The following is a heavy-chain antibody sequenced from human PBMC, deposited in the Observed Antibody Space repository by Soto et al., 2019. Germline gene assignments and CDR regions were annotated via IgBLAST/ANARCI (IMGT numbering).Heavy chain of an antibody. Sequence: LRLSCAASGFTFSSYGMHWVRQAPGKGLEWVAVISYDGSNKYYADSVKGRFTISRDNSKNTLYLQMNSLRAEDTAVYYCAKGSGCSSTSCYGGWFDPWGQGTLVTVSS. CDR3: AKGSGCSSTSCYGGWFDP. CDR2: ISYDGSNK. D-gene: IGHD2-2*01. J-gene: IGHJ5*02. V-gene: IGHV3-30*18. CDR1: GFTFSSYG.